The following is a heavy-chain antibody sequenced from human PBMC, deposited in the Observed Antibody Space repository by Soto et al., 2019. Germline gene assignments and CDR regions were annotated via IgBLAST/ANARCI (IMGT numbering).Heavy chain of an antibody. CDR1: GYTFSNYG. V-gene: IGHV1-18*01. Sequence: ASVKVSCKASGYTFSNYGISWVRQAPGQGLEWMGWFNSYNGDARYAQNLQGRVTMTTDTSTSTAYMELWSLRSDDTAVYYCAREDSGGLDYWGQGTLVTVS. CDR3: AREDSGGLDY. D-gene: IGHD1-26*01. J-gene: IGHJ4*02. CDR2: FNSYNGDA.